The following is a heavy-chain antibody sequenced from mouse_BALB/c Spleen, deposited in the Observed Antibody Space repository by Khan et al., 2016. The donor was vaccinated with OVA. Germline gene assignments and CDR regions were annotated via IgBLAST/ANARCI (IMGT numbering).Heavy chain of an antibody. CDR1: GYSFTGYY. Sequence: EVKLQESGPDLVKPGASVKISCKASGYSFTGYYMHWVKQSPGQSLEWIGRVNPKNGCASYNQKFKDKAILTVDKSSSTAYMEVRSLTPEDSAVYYCARDYCDYGHAMDYWGQGTSVTVSS. J-gene: IGHJ4*01. V-gene: IGHV1-26*01. CDR2: VNPKNGCA. CDR3: ARDYCDYGHAMDY. D-gene: IGHD2-4*01.